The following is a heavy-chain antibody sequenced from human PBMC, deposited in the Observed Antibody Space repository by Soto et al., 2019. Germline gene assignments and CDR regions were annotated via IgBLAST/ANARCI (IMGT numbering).Heavy chain of an antibody. Sequence: AEALSLTCAVSDDSISSFVVDSLVRQPPGKGLEWLGEIHHSGSANYNPSLESRVTISLDKSKNQFSLKLTSVTAADTAVYYCAGQDYRSPPWGHRGQGSLVTGSS. V-gene: IGHV4-4*02. CDR3: AGQDYRSPPWGH. CDR1: DDSISSFVV. CDR2: IHHSGSA. D-gene: IGHD3-10*01. J-gene: IGHJ4*02.